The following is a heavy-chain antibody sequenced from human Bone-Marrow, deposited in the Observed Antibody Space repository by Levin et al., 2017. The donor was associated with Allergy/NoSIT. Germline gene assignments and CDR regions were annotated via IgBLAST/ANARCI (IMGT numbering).Heavy chain of an antibody. CDR3: ATYIQKSSDM. V-gene: IGHV3-23*01. Sequence: GASVKVSCAASGFTFNAYAMIWVRQAPGKGLEWVSGILRSSIATYYADSVDGRFTISRDDSKKMVYLQMDSLRAEDTAVYYCATYIQKSSDMWGQGTMVTVSS. J-gene: IGHJ3*02. CDR2: ILRSSIAT. CDR1: GFTFNAYA. D-gene: IGHD2-15*01.